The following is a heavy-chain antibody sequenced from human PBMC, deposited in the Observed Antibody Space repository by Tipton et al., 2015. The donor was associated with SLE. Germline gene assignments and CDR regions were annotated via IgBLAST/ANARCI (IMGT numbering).Heavy chain of an antibody. CDR1: GGSISSHY. CDR3: AAGPDAFDI. V-gene: IGHV4-59*11. J-gene: IGHJ3*02. Sequence: TLSLTCTVSGGSISSHYWSWIRQPPGKGLEWIGYIYYSGSTNYNPSLKSRVTISVDTSKNQFSLKLSSVTAADTAVYYCAAGPDAFDIWGRGTMVTVSS. CDR2: IYYSGST.